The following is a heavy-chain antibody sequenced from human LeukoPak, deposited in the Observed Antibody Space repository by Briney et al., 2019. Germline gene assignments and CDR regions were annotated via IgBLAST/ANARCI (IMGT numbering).Heavy chain of an antibody. Sequence: SETLSLTCTVSGGSISGYSWTWTRQPPGQGLEWIGYFHNSRTTSYNPSLTGRVIISVDTAMDQISLKLNSVTAADTAVYYCARGHLGLSPWGQGTLVTVPS. CDR3: ARGHLGLSP. V-gene: IGHV4-59*01. J-gene: IGHJ5*02. CDR2: FHNSRTT. D-gene: IGHD3-10*01. CDR1: GGSISGYS.